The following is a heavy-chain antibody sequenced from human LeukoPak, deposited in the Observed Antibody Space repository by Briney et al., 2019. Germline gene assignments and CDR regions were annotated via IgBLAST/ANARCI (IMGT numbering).Heavy chain of an antibody. D-gene: IGHD3-3*01. Sequence: SETLSLTCAVYGGSFSGYYWSWIRQPPGKGLEWIGEINHSGSTNYNPSLKSRVTISVDTSKNQFSLKLSSVTAADTAVYYCARGGGGYDFWSGYHYYFDYWGQGTLVTVSS. J-gene: IGHJ4*02. CDR3: ARGGGGYDFWSGYHYYFDY. V-gene: IGHV4-34*01. CDR2: INHSGST. CDR1: GGSFSGYY.